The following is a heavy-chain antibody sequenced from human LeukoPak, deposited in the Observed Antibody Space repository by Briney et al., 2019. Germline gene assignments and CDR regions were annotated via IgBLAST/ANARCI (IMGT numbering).Heavy chain of an antibody. CDR3: ARDCDTYYDFWSGYWNNWFDP. CDR1: GGSISSYY. V-gene: IGHV4-4*07. D-gene: IGHD3-3*01. CDR2: IYTSGST. Sequence: PSETLSLTCTVSGGSISSYYWSWIRRPAGKGLEWIGRIYTSGSTNYNPSLKSRVTMSVDTSTNQFSLKLSSVTAADTAVYYCARDCDTYYDFWSGYWNNWFDPWGQGTLVTVSS. J-gene: IGHJ5*02.